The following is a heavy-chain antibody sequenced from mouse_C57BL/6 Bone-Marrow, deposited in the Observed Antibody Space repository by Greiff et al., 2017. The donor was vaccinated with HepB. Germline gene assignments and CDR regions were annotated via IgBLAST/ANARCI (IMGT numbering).Heavy chain of an antibody. CDR2: IYYSGTI. CDR3: ARDERDYDVGYFDV. J-gene: IGHJ1*03. Sequence: EVKLQESGPGLVKPSQTVFLTCTVTGISITTGNYRWSWIRQFPGNKLEWIGYIYYSGTITYNPSLTSRTTITRDTPKNQFFLEMNSLTAEDTATYYCARDERDYDVGYFDVWGTGTTVTVSS. V-gene: IGHV3-5*01. CDR1: GISITTGNYR. D-gene: IGHD2-4*01.